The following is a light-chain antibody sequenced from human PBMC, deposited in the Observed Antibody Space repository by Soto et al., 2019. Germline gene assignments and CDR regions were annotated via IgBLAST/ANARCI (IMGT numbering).Light chain of an antibody. CDR3: QQYGTSPSWT. CDR2: GAS. Sequence: ETVLTQSPGTLSLSPGERATLSCRASQSVSDNTLAWYQQKPGQAPRLLMYGASTRATGIPDRFSGSGSGTDFTLTVSRLEPDDFAVYYCQQYGTSPSWTFGQGTKVEIK. J-gene: IGKJ1*01. V-gene: IGKV3-20*01. CDR1: QSVSDNT.